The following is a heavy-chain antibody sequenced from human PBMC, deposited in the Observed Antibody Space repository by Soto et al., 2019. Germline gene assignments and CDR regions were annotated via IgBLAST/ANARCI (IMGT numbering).Heavy chain of an antibody. Sequence: WETVSLTCTVSGGSISSDYWSWIRQRPGKGLEWIGYIYYSGSTNYNPSLKSRVTISVDTSKNQFSLKLSSVTAADTAVYYCATSSGWYEPFDYWGQGTLVTVSS. D-gene: IGHD6-19*01. CDR2: IYYSGST. V-gene: IGHV4-59*13. CDR3: ATSSGWYEPFDY. J-gene: IGHJ4*02. CDR1: GGSISSDY.